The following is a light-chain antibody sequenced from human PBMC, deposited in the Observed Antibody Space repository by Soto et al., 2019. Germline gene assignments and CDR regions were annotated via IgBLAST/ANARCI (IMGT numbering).Light chain of an antibody. CDR1: QSVISSY. CDR3: QHYNNWPIT. J-gene: IGKJ1*01. Sequence: EIVLTQSPGTLSLSPGEIATLYCRASQSVISSYLAWYQQKPGQAPRLLIYGASSRTTRIPDRCSGSGSGTDVTLTISSLQAADFAVYHCQHYNNWPITFGQGTKVDIK. V-gene: IGKV3-20*01. CDR2: GAS.